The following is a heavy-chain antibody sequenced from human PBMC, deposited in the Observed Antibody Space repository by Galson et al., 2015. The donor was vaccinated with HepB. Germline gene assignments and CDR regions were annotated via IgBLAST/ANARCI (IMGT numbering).Heavy chain of an antibody. CDR3: ARLGGSRSYLLDY. CDR2: IYPGDSDT. Sequence: QPGAEVTKPGESLKISCKGSGYSLTSYRSGWVRQMPGKALVWMEIIYPGDSDTRYTPSFQRQDTTSADKSIRTAYLQWLSLKASDAAMYYCARLGGSRSYLLDYWGQGTLVTVSS. D-gene: IGHD1-26*01. J-gene: IGHJ4*02. V-gene: IGHV5-51*01. CDR1: GYSLTSYR.